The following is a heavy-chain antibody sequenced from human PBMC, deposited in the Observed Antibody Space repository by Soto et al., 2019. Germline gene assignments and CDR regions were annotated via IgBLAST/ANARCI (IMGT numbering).Heavy chain of an antibody. CDR2: ISWDGGSR. CDR3: AKDAMTGYKGYYYYGMDV. V-gene: IGHV3-43*01. CDR1: GFTFDDYT. D-gene: IGHD3-9*01. Sequence: EVQLVESGGVVVQPGGSLRLSCAASGFTFDDYTMHWVRQAPGKGLEWVSLISWDGGSRYYADSGKGRFTISRDNSKNSLYLQMNSLRTEDTALYYCAKDAMTGYKGYYYYGMDVWGQGTTVTVSS. J-gene: IGHJ6*02.